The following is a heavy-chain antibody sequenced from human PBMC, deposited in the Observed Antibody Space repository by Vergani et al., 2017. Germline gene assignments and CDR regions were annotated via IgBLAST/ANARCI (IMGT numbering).Heavy chain of an antibody. V-gene: IGHV3-23*01. CDR2: ISGSGGNT. Sequence: EVQLLESGGGLVQPGGSLRLSCAASGFTFSSYAMSWVRQAPGQGLEWVSAISGSGGNTYYADSVKGRFTLSRDHSKNTLYLQMNSLRAEDTAVYCCAKDLDGGYGYYFDYWGQGTLVTVSS. CDR3: AKDLDGGYGYYFDY. CDR1: GFTFSSYA. D-gene: IGHD5-12*01. J-gene: IGHJ4*02.